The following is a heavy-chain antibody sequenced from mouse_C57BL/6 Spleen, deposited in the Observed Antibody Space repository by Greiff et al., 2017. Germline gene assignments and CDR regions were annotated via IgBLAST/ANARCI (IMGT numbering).Heavy chain of an antibody. V-gene: IGHV1-61*01. CDR2: IYPSDSET. CDR3: ARTMGYSNPFAY. J-gene: IGHJ3*01. Sequence: QVQLQQPGAELVRPGSSVKLSCKASGYTFTSYWMDWVKQRPGQGLEWIGNIYPSDSETHYNQKFKDKATLTVDKSSSTAYMQLSSLTSEDSAVYYCARTMGYSNPFAYWGQGTLVTVSA. D-gene: IGHD2-5*01. CDR1: GYTFTSYW.